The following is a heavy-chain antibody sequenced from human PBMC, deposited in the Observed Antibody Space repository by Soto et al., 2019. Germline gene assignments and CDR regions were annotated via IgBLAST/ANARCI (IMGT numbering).Heavy chain of an antibody. Sequence: GASLKISCKGSGYSFTSYLIRWVRQMPVKGLEWMGRIDPSDSYTNYSPSFQGHVTISADKSISTAYLQWSSLKASDTAMYYWARHPPAGLRYFDWLRDNSFDPCGQRTLVAVSS. D-gene: IGHD3-9*01. CDR1: GYSFTSYL. CDR2: IDPSDSYT. J-gene: IGHJ5*02. CDR3: ARHPPAGLRYFDWLRDNSFDP. V-gene: IGHV5-10-1*01.